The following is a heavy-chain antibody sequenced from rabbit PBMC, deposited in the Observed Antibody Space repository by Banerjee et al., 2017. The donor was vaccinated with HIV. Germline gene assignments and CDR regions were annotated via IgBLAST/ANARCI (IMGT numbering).Heavy chain of an antibody. CDR2: IYTNSGST. CDR1: GFSLNSYA. J-gene: IGHJ6*01. D-gene: IGHD6-1*01. V-gene: IGHV1S43*01. CDR3: ASDYTYDYTYTM. Sequence: QSLEESGGGLVKPGASLTLTCKASGFSLNSYAMTWVRQAPGKGLELIACIYTNSGSTWYASWVNGRFTISRSTSLNTVDLKMTSLTAADTATYFCASDYTYDYTYTMWGPGTLVTV.